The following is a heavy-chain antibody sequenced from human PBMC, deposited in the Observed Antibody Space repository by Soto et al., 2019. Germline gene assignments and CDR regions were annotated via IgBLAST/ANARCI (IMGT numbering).Heavy chain of an antibody. Sequence: GGALNISCKGSGYSFTSYWFIWVRQMPGKGLEWMGRIDPSDSYTNYRPSFQGHVTISADKSISTAYLQWSSLKASDTAMYYCARRPRSSGTDAFDIWGQGTMVTGS. V-gene: IGHV5-10-1*01. CDR1: GYSFTSYW. CDR2: IDPSDSYT. CDR3: ARRPRSSGTDAFDI. D-gene: IGHD3-22*01. J-gene: IGHJ3*02.